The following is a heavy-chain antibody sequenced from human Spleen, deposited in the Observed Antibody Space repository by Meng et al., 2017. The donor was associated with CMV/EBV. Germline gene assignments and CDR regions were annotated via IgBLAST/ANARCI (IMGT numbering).Heavy chain of an antibody. CDR3: ARDLVVPAAIQYYYHNYGMDV. J-gene: IGHJ6*02. D-gene: IGHD2-2*01. CDR1: GFTFSSYS. CDR2: ISSSSYI. V-gene: IGHV3-21*01. Sequence: GESLKISCAASGFTFSSYSMNWVRQAPGKGLEWVSSISSSSYIYYADSVKGRFTISRDNSKNTLSLQMNSLRVEDTAVYYCARDLVVPAAIQYYYHNYGMDVWCQGTTVTVSS.